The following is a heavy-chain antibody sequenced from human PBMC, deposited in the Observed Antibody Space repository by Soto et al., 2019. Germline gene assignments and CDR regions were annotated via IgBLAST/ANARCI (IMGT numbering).Heavy chain of an antibody. J-gene: IGHJ5*01. Sequence: GGSLRLSCAASGFTFSSYWMSWVRQAPGKGLECVSGVTGSGGQIHYADSVKGRFTISRDNSMSTVYLEMNSLRPDDTALYYCTRDNGDLVVVTARSGHGFDPCGRGSLVTVSS. D-gene: IGHD2-21*02. CDR3: TRDNGDLVVVTARSGHGFDP. V-gene: IGHV3-23*01. CDR1: GFTFSSYW. CDR2: VTGSGGQI.